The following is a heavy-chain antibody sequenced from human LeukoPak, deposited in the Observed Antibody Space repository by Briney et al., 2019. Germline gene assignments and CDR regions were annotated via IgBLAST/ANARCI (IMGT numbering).Heavy chain of an antibody. D-gene: IGHD3-22*01. V-gene: IGHV4-34*01. CDR2: INHSGST. CDR1: GGSFSGYY. J-gene: IGHJ6*03. Sequence: SETLSLTCAVYGGSFSGYYWSWIRQSPGKGLEWIGEINHSGSTNYNPSLRSRVTISVDTSMNQFSLKLTSVTAADTAVYYCTRGSIAYYYMDVWGKGTTVTISS. CDR3: TRGSIAYYYMDV.